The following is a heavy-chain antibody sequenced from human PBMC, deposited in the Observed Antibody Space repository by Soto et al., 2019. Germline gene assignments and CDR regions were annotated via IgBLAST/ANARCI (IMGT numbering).Heavy chain of an antibody. CDR2: IIPIFGTA. J-gene: IGHJ6*02. CDR3: ARASGMVVAATPSLYYYYYGMDV. D-gene: IGHD2-15*01. CDR1: GGTFSSYA. Sequence: QVQLVQSGAEVKKPGSSVKVSCKASGGTFSSYAISWVRQAPGQGLEWMGGIIPIFGTANYAQKFQGRVTITADESTSTAYMGLSSLRSEDTAVYYCARASGMVVAATPSLYYYYYGMDVWGQGTTVTVSS. V-gene: IGHV1-69*01.